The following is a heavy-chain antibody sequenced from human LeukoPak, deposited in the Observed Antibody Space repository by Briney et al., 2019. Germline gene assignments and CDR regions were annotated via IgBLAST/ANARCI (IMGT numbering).Heavy chain of an antibody. Sequence: GGSLRLSCAASGFTFSSYSMNWVRQAPGKGLEWVSSISSSSSYIYYADSVKGRFTISRDNSKNTLYLQMNSLRAEDTAVYYCARDLLWFGESYYYYYGMDVWGQGTTVTVSS. D-gene: IGHD3-10*01. CDR2: ISSSSSYI. CDR1: GFTFSSYS. V-gene: IGHV3-21*01. CDR3: ARDLLWFGESYYYYYGMDV. J-gene: IGHJ6*02.